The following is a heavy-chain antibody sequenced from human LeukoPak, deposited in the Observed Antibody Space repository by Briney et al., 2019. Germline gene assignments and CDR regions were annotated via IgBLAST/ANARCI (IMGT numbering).Heavy chain of an antibody. CDR3: ARVGVAGFRDGYNMY. CDR2: ISRSGSTK. Sequence: GGSLRLSCAASGFTFSDYNMRWIRQAPGKGLEWVSSISRSGSTKYYADSVKGRFTISRDNAKNSLYLQMNSLRAEDTAVYYCARVGVAGFRDGYNMYWGQGTLVTVSS. V-gene: IGHV3-11*04. J-gene: IGHJ4*02. D-gene: IGHD5-24*01. CDR1: GFTFSDYN.